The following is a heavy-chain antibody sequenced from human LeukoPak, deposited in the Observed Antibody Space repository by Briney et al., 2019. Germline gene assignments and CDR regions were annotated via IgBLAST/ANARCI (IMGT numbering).Heavy chain of an antibody. J-gene: IGHJ4*02. D-gene: IGHD2-15*01. CDR1: GFTFSSYA. CDR3: AKRQNVVVVATPLDS. CDR2: ISGSGGST. Sequence: PGGSLRLSCAAPGFTFSSYAMSWVRQAPGKGLEWVSAISGSGGSTYYADSVKGRFTISRDNCKNTLYLQMNSLRAEDTPVYYCAKRQNVVVVATPLDSWGQGTPVTVS. V-gene: IGHV3-23*01.